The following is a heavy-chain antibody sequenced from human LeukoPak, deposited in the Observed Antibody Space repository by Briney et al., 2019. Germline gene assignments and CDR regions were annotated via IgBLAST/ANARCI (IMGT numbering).Heavy chain of an antibody. V-gene: IGHV1-69*13. CDR1: GGTFSSYA. J-gene: IGHJ4*02. Sequence: GASVKVSCKASGGTFSSYAISWVRQAPGQGLEWMGGIIPIFGTANYAQKFQGRVTITADESTSTAYMELSSLRSEDTAVYYCARGGGAYYYDSSGYYYLFYWGQGNPGHRLL. D-gene: IGHD3-22*01. CDR2: IIPIFGTA. CDR3: ARGGGAYYYDSSGYYYLFY.